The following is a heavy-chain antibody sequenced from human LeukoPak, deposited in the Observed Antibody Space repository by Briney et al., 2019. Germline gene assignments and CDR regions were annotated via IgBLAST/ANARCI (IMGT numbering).Heavy chain of an antibody. CDR1: GGSISSYY. J-gene: IGHJ4*02. D-gene: IGHD3-22*01. CDR2: IYYSGST. V-gene: IGHV4-59*01. CDR3: ARRTYFYDSSGYYFDY. Sequence: SETLSLTCTVSGGSISSYYWSWIRQPPGKGLECIGYIYYSGSTNYNPSLKSRVTISVDTSKNQFSLKLSSVTAADTAVYYCARRTYFYDSSGYYFDYWGQGTLVAVSS.